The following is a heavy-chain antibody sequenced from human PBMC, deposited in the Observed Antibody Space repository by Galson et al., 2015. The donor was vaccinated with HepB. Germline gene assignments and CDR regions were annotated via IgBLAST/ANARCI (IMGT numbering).Heavy chain of an antibody. V-gene: IGHV3-7*03. Sequence: SLRLSCAASGFTFSSYWMSWVRQAPGKGLEWVANIKQDGSEKYYVDSVKGRFTISRDNAKNSLYLQMSSLRAEDTAVYYCAGPVLLWFGEPQDAFDIWGQGTMVTVSS. CDR1: GFTFSSYW. CDR3: AGPVLLWFGEPQDAFDI. D-gene: IGHD3-10*01. CDR2: IKQDGSEK. J-gene: IGHJ3*02.